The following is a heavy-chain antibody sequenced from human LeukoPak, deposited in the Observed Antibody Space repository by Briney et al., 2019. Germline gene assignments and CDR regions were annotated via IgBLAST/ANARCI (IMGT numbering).Heavy chain of an antibody. CDR1: GYTFTGYY. CDR2: INPNSGGT. D-gene: IGHD2-15*01. V-gene: IGHV1-2*02. CDR3: AVVVVAATRAFDAFDI. Sequence: ASVKLSCKASGYTFTGYYIHWVRQAPGQGLEWMGWINPNSGGTNYAQKFQGRVTMTRDTSISTAYMELSRLRSDDTAVYYCAVVVVAATRAFDAFDIWGQGTMVTVSS. J-gene: IGHJ3*02.